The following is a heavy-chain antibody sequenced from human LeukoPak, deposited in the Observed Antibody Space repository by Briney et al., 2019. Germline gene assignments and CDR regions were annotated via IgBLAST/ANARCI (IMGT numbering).Heavy chain of an antibody. CDR2: INPNSGGT. J-gene: IGHJ4*02. Sequence: ASVKVSCKASGYTFTGYYIHWVRQAPGQGLEWMGWINPNSGGTNFAQKFQGRVTMTSGTSFSTAYMELSRLKSDDTAVYYCARGADGYNPYWGQGTLVTVFS. CDR1: GYTFTGYY. V-gene: IGHV1-2*02. D-gene: IGHD5-24*01. CDR3: ARGADGYNPY.